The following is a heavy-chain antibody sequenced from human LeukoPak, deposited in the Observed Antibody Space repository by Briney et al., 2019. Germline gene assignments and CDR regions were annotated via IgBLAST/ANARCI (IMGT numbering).Heavy chain of an antibody. V-gene: IGHV4-30-4*01. Sequence: PSETLSLTCTVSGGSISSGDYYWSWIRQPPGKGLEWIGYIYYSGSTYYNPSLKSRVTISVDTSKNQFSLKLSSVTAADTAVYYCARELGYCSGGSCDSYYYYGMDVWGQGTTVTVSS. CDR1: GGSISSGDYY. J-gene: IGHJ6*02. D-gene: IGHD2-15*01. CDR2: IYYSGST. CDR3: ARELGYCSGGSCDSYYYYGMDV.